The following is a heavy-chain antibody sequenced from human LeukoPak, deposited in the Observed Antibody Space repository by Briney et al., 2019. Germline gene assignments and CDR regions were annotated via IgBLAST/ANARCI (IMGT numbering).Heavy chain of an antibody. Sequence: EASVKVSCKASGYTFTSYGISWVRQAPGQGLEWMGWISAYNGNTNYAQKLQGRVTMTTDTSTSTAYMELRSLRSDDTAVYYCAREGGTYYDILTGQPPLDYWGQGTLVTVSS. V-gene: IGHV1-18*01. CDR3: AREGGTYYDILTGQPPLDY. CDR1: GYTFTSYG. D-gene: IGHD3-9*01. J-gene: IGHJ4*02. CDR2: ISAYNGNT.